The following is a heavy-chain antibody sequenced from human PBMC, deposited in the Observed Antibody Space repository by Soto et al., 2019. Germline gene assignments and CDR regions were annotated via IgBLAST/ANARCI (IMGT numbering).Heavy chain of an antibody. D-gene: IGHD3-10*01. CDR2: IYHRGST. CDR1: GGSISSGGYS. V-gene: IGHV4-30-2*01. Sequence: QLQLQESGSGLVKPSQTLSLTCAVSGGSISSGGYSWSWIRQPPGKGLEWIGYIYHRGSTYYNPSLKQRVNISVDRYNNQVSLKQSSVSAADTAVYYCASESGRLPRDYGMELWGQGTTVSVSS. CDR3: ASESGRLPRDYGMEL. J-gene: IGHJ6*02.